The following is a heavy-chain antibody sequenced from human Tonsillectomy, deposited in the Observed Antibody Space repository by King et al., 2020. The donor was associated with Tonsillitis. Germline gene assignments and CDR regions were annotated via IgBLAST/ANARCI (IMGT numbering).Heavy chain of an antibody. D-gene: IGHD3-22*01. CDR1: GFTFSSYA. CDR2: ISGSGGNT. J-gene: IGHJ3*02. CDR3: AKDTIAGGSSGYWGYAFDI. Sequence: VQLVESGGGLVQPGGSLRLSCAASGFTFSSYAMSWVRQAPGKGLEWVSGISGSGGNTYYADSVKGRFTISRDNSKNTLYLQMNSLRAEDWAVYYCAKDTIAGGSSGYWGYAFDIWGQGTMVTVSS. V-gene: IGHV3-23*04.